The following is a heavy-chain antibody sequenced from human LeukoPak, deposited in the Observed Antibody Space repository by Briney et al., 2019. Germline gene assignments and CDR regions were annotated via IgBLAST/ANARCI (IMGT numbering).Heavy chain of an antibody. CDR3: GRWGVNAGLDY. CDR2: INPHGTEK. Sequence: GGSLTLSCVASGFIFGDNWMGWVRQAPGKGLEWVSNINPHGTEKYYADSLEGRFSVSRDNAKNTVYLQMNSLRVEDAGFYYCGRWGVNAGLDYWGQGPLVTVSS. D-gene: IGHD3-10*01. CDR1: GFIFGDNW. V-gene: IGHV3-7*01. J-gene: IGHJ4*02.